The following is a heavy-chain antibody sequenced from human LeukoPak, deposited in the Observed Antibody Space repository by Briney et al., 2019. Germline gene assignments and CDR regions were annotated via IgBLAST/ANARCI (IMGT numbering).Heavy chain of an antibody. CDR1: GGSISSSSYY. J-gene: IGHJ3*02. Sequence: SETLSLTCTVSGGSISSSSYYWDWIRQPPGERLEWIGSIYYSGGTYYNPSLKSRVTISVDTSKNQFSLKLSSVTAADTAVYYCATSSTSLGAFDIWGQGTMVTVSS. D-gene: IGHD2-2*01. V-gene: IGHV4-39*07. CDR3: ATSSTSLGAFDI. CDR2: IYYSGGT.